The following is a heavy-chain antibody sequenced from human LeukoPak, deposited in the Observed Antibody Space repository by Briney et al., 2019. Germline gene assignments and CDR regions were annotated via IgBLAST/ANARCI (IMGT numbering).Heavy chain of an antibody. Sequence: SETLSLTCTVSGGSISSGGYYWSWIRQHPGKGLEWIGYIYYSGSTYYNPSLKSRVTISVDTSKNQFSLKLSSVTAADTAVYYCATQTDYGDYEDYWRQGTLVTVSS. CDR2: IYYSGST. CDR1: GGSISSGGYY. D-gene: IGHD4-17*01. V-gene: IGHV4-31*03. CDR3: ATQTDYGDYEDY. J-gene: IGHJ4*02.